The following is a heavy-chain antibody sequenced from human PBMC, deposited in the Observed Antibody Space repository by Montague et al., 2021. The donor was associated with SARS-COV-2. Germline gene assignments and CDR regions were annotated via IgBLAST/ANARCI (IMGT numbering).Heavy chain of an antibody. D-gene: IGHD5-18*01. Sequence: SETLSLTCTVSGGSISSYYWSWIRQPPGKGLEWIGYIYYSGSTNYNPSLKSRVTISVDTSKSQFSLKLSSVTAADTAVYYCASQGVDTAMDRNYYYYGMDVWGQGTTVTVSS. V-gene: IGHV4-59*01. J-gene: IGHJ6*02. CDR2: IYYSGST. CDR3: ASQGVDTAMDRNYYYYGMDV. CDR1: GGSISSYY.